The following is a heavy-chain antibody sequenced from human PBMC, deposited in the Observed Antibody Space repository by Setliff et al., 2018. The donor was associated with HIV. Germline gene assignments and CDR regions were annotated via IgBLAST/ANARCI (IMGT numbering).Heavy chain of an antibody. V-gene: IGHV3-30*01. CDR1: GGSISTSRY. CDR2: MSGDANSQ. J-gene: IGHJ4*02. D-gene: IGHD2-21*01. CDR3: ARDRNCGNGCYSSADH. Sequence: LSLTCTVSGGSISTSRYYWGWVRQAPGKGLEWVAVMSGDANSQYYADSVRGRFTISRDNSKNTVYLQMNSLTTEDTAVYYCARDRNCGNGCYSSADHWGLGTLVTVSS.